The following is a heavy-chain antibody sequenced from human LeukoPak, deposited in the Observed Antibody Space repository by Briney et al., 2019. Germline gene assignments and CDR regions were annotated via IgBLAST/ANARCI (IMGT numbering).Heavy chain of an antibody. CDR3: ASSRGPSSSWSFDS. J-gene: IGHJ4*02. D-gene: IGHD6-13*01. CDR2: VFYTGST. V-gene: IGHV4-59*01. Sequence: SETLSLTCTVSGGSMRSYYWSWIRQPPGKGLEWIGFVFYTGSTNYNPALKSRVTISVDTSKNQFSLRLNSVTAADSAVYFCASSRGPSSSWSFDSWGQGILVTVSS. CDR1: GGSMRSYY.